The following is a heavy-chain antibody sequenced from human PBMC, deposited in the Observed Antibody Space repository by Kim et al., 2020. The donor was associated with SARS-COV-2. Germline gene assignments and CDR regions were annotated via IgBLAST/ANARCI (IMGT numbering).Heavy chain of an antibody. V-gene: IGHV3-49*03. J-gene: IGHJ4*01. Sequence: GGSLRLSCTASGLTFGEYAMSWFRQAPGKGLEWVGFIRNKAYSATTEYSASVKCTFTISRDDSKSIAYLKMNSLKTEDTSYYDCTSGGGLGGDYFYYCG. CDR3: TSGGGLGGDYFYY. D-gene: IGHD3-16*01. CDR1: GLTFGEYA. CDR2: IRNKAYSATT.